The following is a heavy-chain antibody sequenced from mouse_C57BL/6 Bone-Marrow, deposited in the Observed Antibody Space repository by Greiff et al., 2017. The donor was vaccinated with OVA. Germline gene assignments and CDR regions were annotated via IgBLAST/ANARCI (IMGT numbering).Heavy chain of an antibody. Sequence: QVQLQQSGPGLVQPSQSLSITCTVSGFSLTSYGVHWVRQSPGKGLEWLGVIWRGGSTDYNAAFMSRLSITKDNSKSQVFFKMNSLQADDTAIYYCAKNPYVYHYWYFDVWGTGTTVTVSS. CDR2: IWRGGST. CDR1: GFSLTSYG. D-gene: IGHD1-1*01. J-gene: IGHJ1*03. V-gene: IGHV2-5*01. CDR3: AKNPYVYHYWYFDV.